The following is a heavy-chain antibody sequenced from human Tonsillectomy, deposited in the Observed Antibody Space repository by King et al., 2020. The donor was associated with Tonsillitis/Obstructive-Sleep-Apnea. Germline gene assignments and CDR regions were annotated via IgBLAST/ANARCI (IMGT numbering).Heavy chain of an antibody. D-gene: IGHD3/OR15-3a*01. CDR2: ISNSDSGSSI. V-gene: IGHV3-48*03. Sequence: QLVQSGGGLVQPGGSLRLSCAASGFSFSSYEMNWVRQAPGKGLEWVSYISNSDSGSSIYYADSVKGRFTISRDDAKNSLYLQMNSLRVEDTAIYYWARDSGLRGWRMWNWGQGTLVTVSS. J-gene: IGHJ4*02. CDR1: GFSFSSYE. CDR3: ARDSGLRGWRMWN.